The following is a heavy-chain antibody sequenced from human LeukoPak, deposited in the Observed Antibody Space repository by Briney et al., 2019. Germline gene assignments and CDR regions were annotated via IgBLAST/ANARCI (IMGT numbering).Heavy chain of an antibody. D-gene: IGHD5-12*01. Sequence: PGGSLSLSCIVSGFTLSSYTMNWVSQAPGRGLEWVSYIPGGSRDIYADSVKGRFSISRDNAKNSLYLQMNSLRDDDTAVYYCARDDSAFDLGALDYYYGMDVWGQGTTVTVSS. CDR2: IPGGSRDI. CDR3: ARDDSAFDLGALDYYYGMDV. CDR1: GFTLSSYT. J-gene: IGHJ6*02. V-gene: IGHV3-48*02.